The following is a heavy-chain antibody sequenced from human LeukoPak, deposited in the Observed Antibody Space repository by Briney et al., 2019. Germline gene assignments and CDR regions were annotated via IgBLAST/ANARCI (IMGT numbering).Heavy chain of an antibody. V-gene: IGHV4-39*07. CDR3: ARDEFRKASGQLRGVAVAGTHSNWFDP. D-gene: IGHD6-19*01. CDR2: IYYSGST. CDR1: GGSISSSSYY. Sequence: SETLSLTCTVSGGSISSSSYYWGWIRQPPGKGLEWIGSIYYSGSTYYNPSLKSRVTISVDTSKNQFSLKLSSVTAADTAVYYCARDEFRKASGQLRGVAVAGTHSNWFDPWGQGTLVTVSS. J-gene: IGHJ5*02.